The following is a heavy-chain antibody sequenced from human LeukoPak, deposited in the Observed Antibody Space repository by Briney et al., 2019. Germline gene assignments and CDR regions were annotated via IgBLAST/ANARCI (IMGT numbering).Heavy chain of an antibody. CDR1: GGTFSSYA. Sequence: SVKVSCKASGGTFSSYAISWVRQAPGQGLEWMGGIIPIFGTANYAQKFQGRVTITADESTSTAYMELSSLRSEDTVVYYCARDLAGRRGWFDPWGQGTLVTVSS. J-gene: IGHJ5*02. CDR3: ARDLAGRRGWFDP. CDR2: IIPIFGTA. V-gene: IGHV1-69*01. D-gene: IGHD2-15*01.